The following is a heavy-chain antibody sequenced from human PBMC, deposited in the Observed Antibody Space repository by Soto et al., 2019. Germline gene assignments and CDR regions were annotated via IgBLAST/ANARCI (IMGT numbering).Heavy chain of an antibody. CDR3: ARERVAGRPDFDW. D-gene: IGHD6-19*01. J-gene: IGHJ4*02. V-gene: IGHV1-69*01. Sequence: QVQLVQSGAEVKKPGSSVKVSCKASGDTFSAYSTVWVRQAPGQGLEWMGGIIPIFGSTTYAPKFQGRVTITADESTRTVYMELTSRRSEDTAVYYCARERVAGRPDFDWWGQGTLVTVSS. CDR2: IIPIFGST. CDR1: GDTFSAYS.